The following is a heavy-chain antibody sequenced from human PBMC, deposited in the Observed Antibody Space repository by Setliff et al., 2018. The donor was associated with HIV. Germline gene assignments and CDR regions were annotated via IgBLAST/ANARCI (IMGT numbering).Heavy chain of an antibody. D-gene: IGHD2-2*01. CDR3: ARAVGYCSSTICYGAWYFDL. Sequence: ASVKVSCKASGYTFTSYGISWVRQAPGQGLEGMGWISAFNGNTNYAQKLRGRVTMTTDTSTSTAYMELRSLRSDDTAVYYCARAVGYCSSTICYGAWYFDLWGRGTLVTVSS. V-gene: IGHV1-18*01. CDR2: ISAFNGNT. J-gene: IGHJ2*01. CDR1: GYTFTSYG.